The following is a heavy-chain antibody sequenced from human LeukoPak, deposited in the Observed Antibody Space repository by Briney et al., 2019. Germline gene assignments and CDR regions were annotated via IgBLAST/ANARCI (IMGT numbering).Heavy chain of an antibody. CDR2: ISGSGGST. Sequence: GGSLRLSCAASGFTFSGYAMSWVRQAPGKGLEWVSAISGSGGSTYYADSVKGRFTISRDNSKNTLYLQMNSLRAEDTAVYYCAKFSARSAGYISTYFDYWGQGTLVTVSS. CDR3: AKFSARSAGYISTYFDY. J-gene: IGHJ4*02. D-gene: IGHD6-13*01. V-gene: IGHV3-23*01. CDR1: GFTFSGYA.